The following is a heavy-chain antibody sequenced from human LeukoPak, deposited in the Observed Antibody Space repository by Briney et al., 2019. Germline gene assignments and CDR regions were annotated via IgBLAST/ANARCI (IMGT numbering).Heavy chain of an antibody. D-gene: IGHD2-15*01. Sequence: GGSLRLSCAASGFTFSSYGMHWVRQAPGKWLEWVAVISYDGSNKYYADSVKGRFTISRDNSKNTLYLQMNSLRAEDTAVYYCAKEVAASYYYYYGMDVWGQGTTVTVSS. J-gene: IGHJ6*02. V-gene: IGHV3-30*18. CDR2: ISYDGSNK. CDR1: GFTFSSYG. CDR3: AKEVAASYYYYYGMDV.